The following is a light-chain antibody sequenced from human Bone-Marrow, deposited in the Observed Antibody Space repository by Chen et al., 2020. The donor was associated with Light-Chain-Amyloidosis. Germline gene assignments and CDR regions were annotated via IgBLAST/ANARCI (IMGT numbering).Light chain of an antibody. CDR2: FAS. Sequence: DIQMTQSPSPLSASLGDRVTITCRASEDIRVYLNWYQQKPGKAPKLLIYFASNLEAWVPSRFSGSGSGTDFTLTISSLQPEDSATYYCQQSYGAWTFGQGTKVEIK. J-gene: IGKJ1*01. CDR3: QQSYGAWT. CDR1: EDIRVY. V-gene: IGKV1-39*01.